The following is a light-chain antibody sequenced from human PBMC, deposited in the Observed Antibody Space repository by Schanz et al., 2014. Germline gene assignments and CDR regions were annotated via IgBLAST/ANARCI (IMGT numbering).Light chain of an antibody. CDR2: EGT. CDR3: TSYTSSSTLQV. V-gene: IGLV2-14*02. J-gene: IGLJ1*01. Sequence: QSVLTQPPSASGSPGQSVTISCTGTSSDVGSYNLVSWYQQHPGEAPKLLIYEGTKRPSGVSYRFSGSKSGNTASLTISGLQAEDEADYYCTSYTSSSTLQVFGTGTKLTVL. CDR1: SSDVGSYNL.